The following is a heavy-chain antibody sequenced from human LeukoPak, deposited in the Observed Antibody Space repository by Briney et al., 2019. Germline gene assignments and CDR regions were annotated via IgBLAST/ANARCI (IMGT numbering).Heavy chain of an antibody. Sequence: ASVKVSCKVSGYTLTELSMHWVRQAPGKGLECMGGFDPEDGETIYAQKFQGRVTMTEDTSTDTAYMELSSLRSEDTAVYYCATTEAVAGTRDWFDPWGQGTLVTVSS. J-gene: IGHJ5*02. D-gene: IGHD6-19*01. CDR2: FDPEDGET. CDR1: GYTLTELS. V-gene: IGHV1-24*01. CDR3: ATTEAVAGTRDWFDP.